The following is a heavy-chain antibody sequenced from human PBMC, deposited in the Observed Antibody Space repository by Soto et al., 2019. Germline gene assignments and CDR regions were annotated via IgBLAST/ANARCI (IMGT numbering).Heavy chain of an antibody. J-gene: IGHJ4*02. Sequence: GGSLRLSCAASGFTFSSYAMHWVRQAPGKGLEWVAVISYDGSNKYYADSVKGRFTISRDNSKNTLYLQMNSLRAEDTAVYYCARVGIPGYSSSWSAQSFDYWGQGTLVTVSS. D-gene: IGHD6-13*01. V-gene: IGHV3-30-3*01. CDR1: GFTFSSYA. CDR3: ARVGIPGYSSSWSAQSFDY. CDR2: ISYDGSNK.